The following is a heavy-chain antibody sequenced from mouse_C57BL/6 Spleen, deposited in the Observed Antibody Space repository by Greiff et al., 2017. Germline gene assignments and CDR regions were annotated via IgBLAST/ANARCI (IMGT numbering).Heavy chain of an antibody. D-gene: IGHD2-2*01. CDR2: IHPNSGST. CDR1: GYTFTSYW. CDR3: ARSIYYGYDGSAMDY. V-gene: IGHV1-64*01. Sequence: VQRVESGAELVKPGASVKLSCKASGYTFTSYWMHWVKQRPGQGLAWIGMIHPNSGSTNYNEKFKSKATLTVDKSSSTAYMQLSSLTSEDSAVYYSARSIYYGYDGSAMDYWGQGTSVTVSS. J-gene: IGHJ4*01.